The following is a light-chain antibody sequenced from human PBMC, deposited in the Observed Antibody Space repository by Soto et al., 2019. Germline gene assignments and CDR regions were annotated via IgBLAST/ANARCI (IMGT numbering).Light chain of an antibody. CDR1: NIGSKS. V-gene: IGLV3-21*02. CDR3: QVWDSSSDQALYV. CDR2: DDS. Sequence: SYELNQPRSVSVAPGQTARSTCGGNNIGSKSVHWYQQKPGQAPVLVVYDDSDRPSGIPERFSDSNSGNTATLTISRVEAGDEADDYCQVWDSSSDQALYVFGTGTKLTV. J-gene: IGLJ1*01.